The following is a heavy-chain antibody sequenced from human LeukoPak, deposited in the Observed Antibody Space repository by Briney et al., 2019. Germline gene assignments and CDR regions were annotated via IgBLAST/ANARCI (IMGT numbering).Heavy chain of an antibody. Sequence: PGGSLRLSCAASGFTFSGYWMHWVRQAPGKGLEWVANLKQDGSEEHFADSVKGRFTISRDNAENSLYLQMNSLRAEDTVMYYCARGTIAAPGTDYWGQGTLVTVSS. CDR1: GFTFSGYW. J-gene: IGHJ4*02. CDR3: ARGTIAAPGTDY. V-gene: IGHV3-7*01. CDR2: LKQDGSEE. D-gene: IGHD6-13*01.